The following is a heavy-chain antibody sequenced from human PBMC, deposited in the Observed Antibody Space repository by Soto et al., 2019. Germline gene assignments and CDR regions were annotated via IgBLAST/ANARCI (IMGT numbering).Heavy chain of an antibody. D-gene: IGHD2-2*01. J-gene: IGHJ6*02. Sequence: GGSLRLSCAASGFTFSNAWMNWVRQAPGKGLEWVGRIKSKTDGGTTDYPAPGKGRFTISRDHSKNTRYLQMNRLKTEDTAVYYCTTDGFGCSSTSCHEDYYYGMDVWGQGTTVTVSS. V-gene: IGHV3-15*07. CDR1: GFTFSNAW. CDR3: TTDGFGCSSTSCHEDYYYGMDV. CDR2: IKSKTDGGTT.